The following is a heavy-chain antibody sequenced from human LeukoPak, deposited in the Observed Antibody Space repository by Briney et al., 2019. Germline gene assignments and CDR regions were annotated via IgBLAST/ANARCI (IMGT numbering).Heavy chain of an antibody. J-gene: IGHJ2*01. V-gene: IGHV4-34*01. Sequence: PSETLSLTCAVYGGSFSGYYWSWIRQPPGKGLEWIGEINHSGSTNYNPSLKSRVTISVDTSKNQFSLKLSSVTAADTAVYYCARARRYDFWSGRWYFDLWGRGTLVTVSS. CDR2: INHSGST. D-gene: IGHD3-3*01. CDR3: ARARRYDFWSGRWYFDL. CDR1: GGSFSGYY.